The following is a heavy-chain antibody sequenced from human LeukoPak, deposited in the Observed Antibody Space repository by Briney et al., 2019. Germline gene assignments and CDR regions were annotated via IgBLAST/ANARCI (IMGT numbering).Heavy chain of an antibody. Sequence: GASVKVSCKASGYTFTGYYMRWVRQAPGQGREWMGWINPNSGGTNYAQKFLGRVTMTRDTSISTAYMELSRLRSDDTAVYYCARESTGGYFDYWGQGTLVTVSS. J-gene: IGHJ4*02. V-gene: IGHV1-2*02. CDR2: INPNSGGT. CDR1: GYTFTGYY. CDR3: ARESTGGYFDY. D-gene: IGHD3-10*01.